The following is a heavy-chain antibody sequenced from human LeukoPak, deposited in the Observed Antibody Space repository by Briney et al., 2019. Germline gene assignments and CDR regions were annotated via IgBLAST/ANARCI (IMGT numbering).Heavy chain of an antibody. Sequence: GGSLRLSCAASGFTFSSYAMGWVRQAPGKGLEWVSAISVSGGTTYYADSVKGRCTISRDNSKTTLYLQMNSLRAEDTAVYYCALKPRSSWWNLDYWGQGTLVTVSS. D-gene: IGHD6-13*01. CDR2: ISVSGGTT. J-gene: IGHJ4*02. CDR3: ALKPRSSWWNLDY. V-gene: IGHV3-23*01. CDR1: GFTFSSYA.